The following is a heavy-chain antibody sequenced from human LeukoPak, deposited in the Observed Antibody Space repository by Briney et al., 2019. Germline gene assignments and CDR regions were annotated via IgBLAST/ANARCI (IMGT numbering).Heavy chain of an antibody. V-gene: IGHV1-2*02. J-gene: IGHJ5*02. CDR2: INPNSGGT. D-gene: IGHD6-13*01. CDR3: ARGVGSSSWYRTGWFDP. Sequence: ASVKVSCKAPGYTFTGYYMHWVRQAPGQGLEWMGWINPNSGGTNYAQKFQGRVTMTRDTSISTAYMELSRLRSDDTAVYYCARGVGSSSWYRTGWFDPWGQGTLVTVSS. CDR1: GYTFTGYY.